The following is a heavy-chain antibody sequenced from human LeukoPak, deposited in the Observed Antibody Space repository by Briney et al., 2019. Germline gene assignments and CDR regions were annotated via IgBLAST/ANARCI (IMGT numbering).Heavy chain of an antibody. CDR1: GGSINSYY. J-gene: IGHJ6*02. V-gene: IGHV3-7*03. D-gene: IGHD3-16*01. CDR2: INHNGNVN. Sequence: ETLSLTCTVSGGSINSYYWSWIRQPPGKGLEWVASINHNGNVNYYVDSVKGRFTISRDNAKNSLYLQMSNLRAEDTAVYFCARGGGLDVWGQGATVTVSS. CDR3: ARGGGLDV.